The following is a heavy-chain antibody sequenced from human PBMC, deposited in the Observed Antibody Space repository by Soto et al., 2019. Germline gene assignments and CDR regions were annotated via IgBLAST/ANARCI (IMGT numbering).Heavy chain of an antibody. CDR2: ISTYSGNT. CDR1: GYKFITYG. J-gene: IGHJ6*02. D-gene: IGHD3-16*01. Sequence: QIQLVQSGGEVKKPGASVKVSCKASGYKFITYGITWVRQAHGQGLEWMGGISTYSGNTDYAQSLKARVTMTTDTSTSTVYMELGSLRSDDTAVYYCARGLGTNGLDVWGQGTAVTVAS. CDR3: ARGLGTNGLDV. V-gene: IGHV1-18*04.